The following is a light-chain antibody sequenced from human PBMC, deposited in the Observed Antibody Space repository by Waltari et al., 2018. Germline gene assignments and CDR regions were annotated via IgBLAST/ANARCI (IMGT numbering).Light chain of an antibody. Sequence: QSILTQPTSVSGAPGQRVTISCTGSSSNIGAGHDVHWYQAFPGTAPKLLIDGNNNRPSGVPARFSGSKAGSSASLAINGLQAEDEADYYCQSFDSNVRGGVVFGGGTKVTVL. CDR3: QSFDSNVRGGVV. V-gene: IGLV1-40*01. CDR2: GNN. J-gene: IGLJ3*02. CDR1: SSNIGAGHD.